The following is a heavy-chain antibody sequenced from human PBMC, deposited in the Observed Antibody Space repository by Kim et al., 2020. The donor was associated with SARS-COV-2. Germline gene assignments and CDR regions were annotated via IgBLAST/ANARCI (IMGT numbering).Heavy chain of an antibody. CDR2: SGDT. D-gene: IGHD6-25*01. V-gene: IGHV1-2*02. Sequence: SGDTNYAQKFQGRVTMTRDTSITTAYMELRRLTSDDTAVYYCARDSAMDVWGQGTPVTVSS. CDR3: ARDSAMDV. J-gene: IGHJ6*02.